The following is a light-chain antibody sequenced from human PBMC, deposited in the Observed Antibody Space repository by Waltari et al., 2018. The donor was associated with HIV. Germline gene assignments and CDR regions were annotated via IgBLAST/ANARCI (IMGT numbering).Light chain of an antibody. V-gene: IGLV4-69*01. CDR2: LNSDGSH. J-gene: IGLJ3*02. CDR1: SGHSSYA. Sequence: QLVLTQSPSASASPGASVKLTCTLSSGHSSYAIAWHQQQPEKGPRYLMKLNSDGSHSKGDGIPDPLSGSSSGAERYLTISSLQSEDEADYYCQTWSVFGGGTKLTVL. CDR3: QTWSV.